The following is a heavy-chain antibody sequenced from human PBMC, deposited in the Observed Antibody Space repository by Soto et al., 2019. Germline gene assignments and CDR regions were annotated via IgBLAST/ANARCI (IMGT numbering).Heavy chain of an antibody. Sequence: QVQLVQSGAEVKKPGSSVKVSCTASGGTFSSYAISWVRQAPGQGLEWMGGIIPIFGTANYAQKFQGRVTITADESTSTAYMELSSLRSEDTAVYYCARDLSNGIVGDSPLDYWGQGTLVTVSS. D-gene: IGHD1-26*01. V-gene: IGHV1-69*01. CDR3: ARDLSNGIVGDSPLDY. J-gene: IGHJ4*02. CDR1: GGTFSSYA. CDR2: IIPIFGTA.